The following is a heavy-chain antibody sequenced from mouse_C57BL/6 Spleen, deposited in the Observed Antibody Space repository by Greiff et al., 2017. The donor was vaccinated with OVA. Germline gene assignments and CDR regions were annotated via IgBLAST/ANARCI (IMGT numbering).Heavy chain of an antibody. V-gene: IGHV1-76*01. Sequence: QVQLQQSGAELVRPGASVKLSCKASGYTFTDYYINWVKQRPGQGLEWIARIYPGSGNTYYNEKFKGKATLTAEKSSSTAYMQLSSLTSEDSAVYFCARGGPIGYFDYWGQGTTLTVSS. CDR3: ARGGPIGYFDY. CDR1: GYTFTDYY. CDR2: IYPGSGNT. D-gene: IGHD2-14*01. J-gene: IGHJ2*01.